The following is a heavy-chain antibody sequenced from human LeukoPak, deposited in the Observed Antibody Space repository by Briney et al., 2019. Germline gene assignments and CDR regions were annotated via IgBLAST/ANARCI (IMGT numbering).Heavy chain of an antibody. CDR1: GYSISSGYY. CDR3: ARVAAGIGFFQH. J-gene: IGHJ1*01. CDR2: IHHSGST. D-gene: IGHD6-13*01. Sequence: SETLSLTCTVSGYSISSGYYWGWIRQPPGKGLEWIGNIHHSGSTYYNPSLKSRVTISVDTSKNQLSLKLSSVTAADTAVYYCARVAAGIGFFQHWGQGTLVTVSS. V-gene: IGHV4-38-2*02.